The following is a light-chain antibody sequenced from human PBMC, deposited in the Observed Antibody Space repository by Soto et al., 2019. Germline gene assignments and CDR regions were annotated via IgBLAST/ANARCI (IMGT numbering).Light chain of an antibody. CDR2: DVS. J-gene: IGLJ2*01. Sequence: QSALTQPASVSGSPGQSITISCTGTSSDVGGYDYVSWYQQHPGKAPRLMIYDVSNRPSGLSNRFSGSKSGNTASRTISGLQAEDEADYYCSSYTSGSTLVVFGGGTKLTVL. V-gene: IGLV2-14*03. CDR1: SSDVGGYDY. CDR3: SSYTSGSTLVV.